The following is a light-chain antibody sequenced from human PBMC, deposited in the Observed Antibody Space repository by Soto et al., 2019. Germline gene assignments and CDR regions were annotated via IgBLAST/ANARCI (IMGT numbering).Light chain of an antibody. CDR1: QSVSSS. J-gene: IGKJ3*01. V-gene: IGKV3-11*01. CDR3: QQRSNWHPDVN. Sequence: EIVLTQSPDNLSLSPGERATLSCRASQSVSSSLAWYQQKPGQAPRLLIYDASNRATGIPARFSGSGSGTDFTLTISSLEPEDFAVYYCQQRSNWHPDVNFGPGTKVAIK. CDR2: DAS.